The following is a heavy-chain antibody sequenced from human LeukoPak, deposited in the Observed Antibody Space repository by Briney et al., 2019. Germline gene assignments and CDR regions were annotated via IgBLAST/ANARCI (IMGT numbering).Heavy chain of an antibody. CDR1: GGSISSGGYS. V-gene: IGHV4-30-2*01. J-gene: IGHJ2*01. D-gene: IGHD3-22*01. CDR3: ARVGDSSGYYYWYFDL. CDR2: IYQSGST. Sequence: PSQTLSLTCALSGGSISSGGYSWSWLRQPPGKGLEWIGYIYQSGSTYYNPSLKSRVTISVDRSKNQFSLKLSSVTAADTAVYYCARVGDSSGYYYWYFDLWGRGTLVTVSS.